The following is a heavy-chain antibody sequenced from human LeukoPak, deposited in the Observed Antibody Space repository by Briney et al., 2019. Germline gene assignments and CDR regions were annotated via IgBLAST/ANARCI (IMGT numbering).Heavy chain of an antibody. CDR1: GYTFTGYA. Sequence: ASVKVSCKASGYTFTGYAMNWVRQAPGQGLEWMEWINPNSGGTNYAQKFQGRVTMTRDTSISTAYMELRSLRSDDTAVYYCARGRDGDWFDPWGQGTLVTVSS. D-gene: IGHD4-17*01. CDR2: INPNSGGT. V-gene: IGHV1-2*02. CDR3: ARGRDGDWFDP. J-gene: IGHJ5*02.